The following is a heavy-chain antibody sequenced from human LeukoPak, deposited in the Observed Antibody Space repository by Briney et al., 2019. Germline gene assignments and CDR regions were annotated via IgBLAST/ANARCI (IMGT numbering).Heavy chain of an antibody. CDR1: GFTFSSYG. D-gene: IGHD1-26*01. CDR3: ARDGAGIGVFDY. CDR2: ISSSSSYI. Sequence: GGSLRLSCAASGFTFSSYGMHWVRQAPGKGLEWVSSISSSSSYIYYADSVKGRFTISRDNAKNSLYLQMNSLRAEDTAVYYCARDGAGIGVFDYWGQGTLVTVSS. V-gene: IGHV3-21*01. J-gene: IGHJ4*02.